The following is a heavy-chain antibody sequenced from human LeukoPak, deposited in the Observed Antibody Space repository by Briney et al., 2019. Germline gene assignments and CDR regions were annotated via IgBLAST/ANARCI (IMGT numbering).Heavy chain of an antibody. Sequence: SVKVSCKASGGTFSSYAISWVRQAPGQGLEWMGGIIPIFGTANYAQKFQGRVTITADESTSTAYMELSSLRSEDTAVYYCARLTGYSYGVFDSWGQGTLVTVSS. CDR1: GGTFSSYA. V-gene: IGHV1-69*13. D-gene: IGHD5-18*01. CDR2: IIPIFGTA. CDR3: ARLTGYSYGVFDS. J-gene: IGHJ4*02.